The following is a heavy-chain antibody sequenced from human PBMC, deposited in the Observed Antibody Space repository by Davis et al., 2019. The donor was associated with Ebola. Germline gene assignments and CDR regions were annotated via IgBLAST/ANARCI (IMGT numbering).Heavy chain of an antibody. V-gene: IGHV5-51*01. CDR1: GYRFNDYW. CDR3: ATPAGRPRYFQH. J-gene: IGHJ1*01. Sequence: GGSLRLSCTRFGYRFNDYWIGWVRQVPGKGLELMGIIYPGDSDTRYSPSFQGQVSISADKSTNTAYLQWNSLKASDTAMYYCATPAGRPRYFQHWGQSTLVTVSS. D-gene: IGHD6-25*01. CDR2: IYPGDSDT.